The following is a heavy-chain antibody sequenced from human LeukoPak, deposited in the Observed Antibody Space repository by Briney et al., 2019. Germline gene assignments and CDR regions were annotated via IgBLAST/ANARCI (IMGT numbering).Heavy chain of an antibody. Sequence: SETLSLTCAVSGGSISSGGYSWNWIRQPPGKGLEWIGYIYQSGSTYYNPSLKSRVTISVDRSKNQFSLKLSSVTAADTAVYYCARGGAYYYDSDAFDIWGQGTMVTASS. J-gene: IGHJ3*02. CDR2: IYQSGST. CDR1: GGSISSGGYS. V-gene: IGHV4-30-2*01. CDR3: ARGGAYYYDSDAFDI. D-gene: IGHD3-22*01.